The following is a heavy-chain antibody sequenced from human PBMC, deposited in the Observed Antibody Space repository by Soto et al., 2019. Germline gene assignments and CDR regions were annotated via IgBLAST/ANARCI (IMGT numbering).Heavy chain of an antibody. V-gene: IGHV3-23*01. CDR3: AKGSGSSRPYYFDY. J-gene: IGHJ4*02. D-gene: IGHD6-13*01. CDR2: ITGSGGDS. Sequence: GRSLRLSCAASGFSFNSYVMSWVRQAPGKGLEWVSAITGSGGDSYHADSVKGRFAISRDNTKNTLYLQMNSLRAEDTAIYYCAKGSGSSRPYYFDYWGQGTPVTVSS. CDR1: GFSFNSYV.